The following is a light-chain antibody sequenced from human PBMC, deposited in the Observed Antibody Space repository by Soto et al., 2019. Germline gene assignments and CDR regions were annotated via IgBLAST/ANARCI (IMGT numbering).Light chain of an antibody. CDR1: SLGDRY. V-gene: IGLV3-1*01. CDR3: QAWDSSTAVV. J-gene: IGLJ3*02. CDR2: QDS. Sequence: SYELTQPPSVSVSPGQIASITCSGDSLGDRYACWYHQKPGQSPVLVIYQDSKRPSGIPERFSGSNSGNTATLTISGTQAMDEADYYCQAWDSSTAVVFGGGTKLTVL.